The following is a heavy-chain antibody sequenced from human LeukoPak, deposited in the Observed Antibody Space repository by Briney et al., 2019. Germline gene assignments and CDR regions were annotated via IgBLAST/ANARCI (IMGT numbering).Heavy chain of an antibody. D-gene: IGHD3-22*01. Sequence: PSETLSLTCTVSGGSISSGSYYWSWIRQPAGKGLEWIGRIYTSGSTNYNPSLKSRVTISVDTSKNQFSLKLSSVTAADTAVYYCARDQTYYYDSSGYPAFDIWGQGTMVTVSS. CDR1: GGSISSGSYY. V-gene: IGHV4-61*02. J-gene: IGHJ3*02. CDR2: IYTSGST. CDR3: ARDQTYYYDSSGYPAFDI.